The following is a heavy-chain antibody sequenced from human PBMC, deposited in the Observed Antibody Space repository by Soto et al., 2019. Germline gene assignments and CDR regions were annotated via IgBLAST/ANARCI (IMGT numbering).Heavy chain of an antibody. D-gene: IGHD2-2*02. CDR1: GYTFTGYY. Sequence: ASVKVSCKASGYTFTGYYMHWVRQAPGQGLEWMGWINPNSGGTNYAQKFQGWVTMTRDTSISTAYMELSRLRSDDTAVYYCARVPSYCSSTSCYTLVYWGQGTLVTVSS. J-gene: IGHJ4*02. V-gene: IGHV1-2*04. CDR2: INPNSGGT. CDR3: ARVPSYCSSTSCYTLVY.